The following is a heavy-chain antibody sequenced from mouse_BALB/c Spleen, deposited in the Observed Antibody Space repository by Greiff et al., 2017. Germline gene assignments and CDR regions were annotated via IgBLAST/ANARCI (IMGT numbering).Heavy chain of an antibody. CDR2: ISTYSGNT. J-gene: IGHJ2*01. Sequence: QVQLQQSGPELVRPEVSVKISCKGSGYTFTDYAIHWVKQSHAKSLEWIGVISTYSGNTNYNQKFKGKATMTVDKSSSTAYMELARLTSEDSAIYYCARPLTGAYFDYWGQGTTLTVSS. V-gene: IGHV1-67*01. CDR3: ARPLTGAYFDY. CDR1: GYTFTDYA.